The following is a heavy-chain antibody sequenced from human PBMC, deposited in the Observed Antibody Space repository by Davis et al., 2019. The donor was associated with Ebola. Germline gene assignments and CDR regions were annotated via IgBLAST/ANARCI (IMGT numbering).Heavy chain of an antibody. CDR1: GFTFGDYA. CDR2: ISYDGSNK. J-gene: IGHJ4*02. D-gene: IGHD2-15*01. CDR3: AIPDCSGANCYSVYIKN. V-gene: IGHV3-30-3*01. Sequence: GGSLRLSCTASGFTFGDYAMTWVRQAPGKGLEWVAVISYDGSNKYYADSVKGRFTISRDNSKNTLYLQMNSLRAEDTAVYYCAIPDCSGANCYSVYIKNWGQGTLVTVSS.